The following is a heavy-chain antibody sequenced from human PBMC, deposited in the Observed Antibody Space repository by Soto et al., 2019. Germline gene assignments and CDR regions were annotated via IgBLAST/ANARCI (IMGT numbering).Heavy chain of an antibody. V-gene: IGHV3-30*18. CDR1: GFTFSSYG. CDR3: AKDRESRGGGYYYYGMDV. D-gene: IGHD3-10*01. Sequence: QVQLVESGGGVVQPGRSLRLSCAASGFTFSSYGMHWVRQAPGKGLECVAVISYDGSNKYYADSVKGRFTISRDNSKNTLYLQMNSLRAEDTAVYYCAKDRESRGGGYYYYGMDVWGQGTTVTVSS. CDR2: ISYDGSNK. J-gene: IGHJ6*02.